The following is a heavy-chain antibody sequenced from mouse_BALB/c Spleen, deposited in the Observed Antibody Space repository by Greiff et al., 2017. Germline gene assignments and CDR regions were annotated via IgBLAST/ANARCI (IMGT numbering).Heavy chain of an antibody. J-gene: IGHJ4*01. V-gene: IGHV5-6-5*01. CDR3: ARITTATGMDY. D-gene: IGHD1-2*01. CDR1: GFTFSSYA. Sequence: EVKLVESGGGLVKPGGSLKLSCAASGFTFSSYAMSWVRQTPEKRLEWVASISSGGSTYYPDSVKGRFTISRDNARNILYLQMSSLRSEDTAMYYCARITTATGMDYWGQGTSVTVSS. CDR2: ISSGGST.